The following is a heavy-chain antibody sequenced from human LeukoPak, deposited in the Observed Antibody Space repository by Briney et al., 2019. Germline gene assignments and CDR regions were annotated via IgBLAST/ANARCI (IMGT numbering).Heavy chain of an antibody. J-gene: IGHJ6*02. Sequence: PGRSLRLSCAASGFTFSSYGMHWVRQAPGKGLEWVSAISGSGGSTYYADSVKGRFTISRDNSKNTLYLQMNSLRAEDTAVYYCAKVHCSSTSCYTLYYYYGMDVWGQGTTVTVSS. D-gene: IGHD2-2*02. V-gene: IGHV3-23*01. CDR3: AKVHCSSTSCYTLYYYYGMDV. CDR2: ISGSGGST. CDR1: GFTFSSYG.